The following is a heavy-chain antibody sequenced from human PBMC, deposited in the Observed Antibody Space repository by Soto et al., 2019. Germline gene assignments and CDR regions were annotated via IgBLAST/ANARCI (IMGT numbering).Heavy chain of an antibody. CDR3: AKGSDPLSLDYFDY. CDR2: ISYDGSNK. V-gene: IGHV3-30*18. Sequence: WGSLILSCSASGFTFIIYGMHWVRQAPGKGLEWVAVISYDGSNKYYADSVKGRFTISRDNSKNTLYLQMNSLRAEDTAVYYCAKGSDPLSLDYFDYWGQGTLVTVSS. J-gene: IGHJ4*02. CDR1: GFTFIIYG. D-gene: IGHD2-2*01.